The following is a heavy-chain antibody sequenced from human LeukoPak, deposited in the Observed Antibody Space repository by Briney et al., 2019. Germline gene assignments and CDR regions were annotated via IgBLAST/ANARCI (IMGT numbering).Heavy chain of an antibody. CDR3: AKEITIVGATSLFDY. J-gene: IGHJ4*02. Sequence: GGSLRLSCAASGFTFSDYYMSWIRQAPGKGLEWVSYIGSSGSTIYYADSVKGRFTISRDNAKNSLYLQMNSLRAEDTALYYCAKEITIVGATSLFDYWGQGTLVTVSS. D-gene: IGHD1-26*01. CDR1: GFTFSDYY. V-gene: IGHV3-11*01. CDR2: IGSSGSTI.